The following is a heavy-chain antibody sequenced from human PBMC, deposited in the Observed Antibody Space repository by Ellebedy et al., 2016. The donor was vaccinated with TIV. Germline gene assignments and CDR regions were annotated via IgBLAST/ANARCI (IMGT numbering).Heavy chain of an antibody. V-gene: IGHV5-51*01. CDR3: ARHPRGGREGVDY. J-gene: IGHJ4*02. Sequence: KVSCXGSGYSFTSYWIGWVRQMPGKGLEWMGIIYPGDSDTRYSPSFQGQVTISADKSISTAYLQWSSLKASDTAMYYCARHPRGGREGVDYWGRGTLVTVSS. CDR1: GYSFTSYW. CDR2: IYPGDSDT. D-gene: IGHD3-16*01.